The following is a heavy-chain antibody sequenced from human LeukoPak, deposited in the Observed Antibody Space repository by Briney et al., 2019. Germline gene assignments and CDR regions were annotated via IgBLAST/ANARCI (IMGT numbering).Heavy chain of an antibody. D-gene: IGHD4-17*01. Sequence: PGGSLRLSCVASEFTFSSHAMSWVRQAPGKGLEWVSDITGNGAYTHYADSVKGRFTISRDNSKNTLYLQMNSLRAEDTAVYYCANEIRPNDYWGQGTQVTVSS. V-gene: IGHV3-23*01. J-gene: IGHJ4*02. CDR1: EFTFSSHA. CDR3: ANEIRPNDY. CDR2: ITGNGAYT.